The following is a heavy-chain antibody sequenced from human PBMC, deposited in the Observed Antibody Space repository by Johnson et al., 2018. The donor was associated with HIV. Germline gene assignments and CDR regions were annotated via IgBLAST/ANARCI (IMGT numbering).Heavy chain of an antibody. CDR2: IKYDGSGK. J-gene: IGHJ3*02. D-gene: IGHD6-13*01. CDR1: GFTVSSNY. CDR3: AREIIAAADDI. Sequence: VQLVESGGGLIQPGGSLRLSCAASGFTVSSNYMSWVRQAPGKGLEWVAGIKYDGSGKFCVDSVKGRFTISRDNAKNSLYLQMNSLRAEDTAVYYCAREIIAAADDIWGQGTMVTVSS. V-gene: IGHV3-7*01.